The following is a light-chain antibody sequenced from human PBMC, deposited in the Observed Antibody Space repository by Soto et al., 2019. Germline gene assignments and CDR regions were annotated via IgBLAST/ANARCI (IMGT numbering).Light chain of an antibody. CDR3: QQSYSTFIT. CDR1: QSISSY. CDR2: AAS. V-gene: IGKV1-39*01. J-gene: IGKJ5*01. Sequence: DIHMSQAPCCLAASVVDRVTTTGRASQSISSYLNWYQQKPGKAPKLLIYAASSLQSGVPSRFSGSGSGTDFTLTISSLQPEDFATYYCQQSYSTFITFGQGTRLEIK.